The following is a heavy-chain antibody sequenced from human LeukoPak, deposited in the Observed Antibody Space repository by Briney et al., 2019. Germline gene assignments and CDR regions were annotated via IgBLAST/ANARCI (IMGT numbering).Heavy chain of an antibody. CDR1: GGSVSSGLNK. CDR3: AGEAECSGGSCYSYGWFDP. J-gene: IGHJ5*02. Sequence: SETLSLTCTVSGGSVSSGLNKWSWIRQPPGKELEWIGDISYSGSASYNPSLRSRVTISLDTSTNQFSLTLGSVTAADTAVYYCAGEAECSGGSCYSYGWFDPWGQGTQVIVSS. CDR2: ISYSGSA. D-gene: IGHD2-15*01. V-gene: IGHV4-61*01.